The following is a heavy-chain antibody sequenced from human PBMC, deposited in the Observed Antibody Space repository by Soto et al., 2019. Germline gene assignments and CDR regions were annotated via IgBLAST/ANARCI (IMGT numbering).Heavy chain of an antibody. J-gene: IGHJ5*02. CDR2: IYYSGNT. CDR1: GGSISSTDFY. D-gene: IGHD3-10*01. V-gene: IGHV4-31*03. CDR3: ARDRATMVRGVIPRWFDP. Sequence: SDTLTLTCIVSGGSISSTDFYWSWIRQHPGKGLEWIGYIYYSGNTYYNPSLKSRVTISVDTSKNQFSLKLSSVTAADTAVYYCARDRATMVRGVIPRWFDPWGQGTLVTVSS.